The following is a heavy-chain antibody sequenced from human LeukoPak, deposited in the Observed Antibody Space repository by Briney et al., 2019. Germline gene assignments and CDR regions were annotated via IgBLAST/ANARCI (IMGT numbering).Heavy chain of an antibody. V-gene: IGHV1-18*04. CDR3: ARDMGIYDSSSPYYFDY. CDR2: ISAYNGNT. D-gene: IGHD3-22*01. CDR1: GYILTGYE. Sequence: ASVKVSCKASGYILTGYEMHWVRQAPGQGLEWMAWISAYNGNTNYAQELQGRVTMTTDTSTSTAYMELRSLRSDDTAVYYCARDMGIYDSSSPYYFDYWGQGTLVTVSS. J-gene: IGHJ4*02.